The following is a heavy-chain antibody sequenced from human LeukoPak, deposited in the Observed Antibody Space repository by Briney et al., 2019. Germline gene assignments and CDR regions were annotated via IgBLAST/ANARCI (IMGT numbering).Heavy chain of an antibody. CDR3: AREKAVAGTLDY. D-gene: IGHD6-19*01. CDR1: GFAVSSNY. CDR2: IYSGGST. V-gene: IGHV3-53*01. Sequence: TGGSLRLSCAASGFAVSSNYMSWVRQAPGKGLEWVSVIYSGGSTYYADSVKGRFTISRDNSKNTLYLQMNSLRAEDTAVYYCAREKAVAGTLDYWGQGTLVTVSS. J-gene: IGHJ4*02.